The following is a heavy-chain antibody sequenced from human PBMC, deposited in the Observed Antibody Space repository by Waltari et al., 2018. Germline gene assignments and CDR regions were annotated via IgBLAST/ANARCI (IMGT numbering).Heavy chain of an antibody. CDR3: ARGDTSFGADWFDP. CDR2: ISAYNGNT. J-gene: IGHJ5*02. Sequence: QVQLVQSGVEVKKPGASVKVSCKASGYTFTSYGVTWVRQAPGQGLEWMGWISAYNGNTNYAQKLQGRVTMTTDTSTTTAYMELSSLRSEDTAVYYCARGDTSFGADWFDPWGQGTLVTVSS. CDR1: GYTFTSYG. V-gene: IGHV1-18*01. D-gene: IGHD3-3*01.